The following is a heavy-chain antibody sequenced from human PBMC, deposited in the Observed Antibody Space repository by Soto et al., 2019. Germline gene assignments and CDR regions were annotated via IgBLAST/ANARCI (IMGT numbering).Heavy chain of an antibody. CDR3: ARDPELHVGHDYYYYDMDV. CDR2: INPNSGGT. J-gene: IGHJ6*02. D-gene: IGHD1-26*01. V-gene: IGHV1-2*02. CDR1: GYTFTGYY. Sequence: QVQRVQSGAEVKKPGASVKVSCKASGYTFTGYYMHWVRQAPGQGLEWMGWINPNSGGTNYAQKFQGRVTMTRDTSISTAYMELSRLRSDDTAVYYFARDPELHVGHDYYYYDMDVWGQGTTVTVSS.